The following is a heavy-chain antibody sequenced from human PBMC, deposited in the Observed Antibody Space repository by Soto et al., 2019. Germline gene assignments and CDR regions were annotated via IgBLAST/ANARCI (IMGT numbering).Heavy chain of an antibody. J-gene: IGHJ6*02. CDR3: ARKVRGTTVVTRRDYYGMDV. CDR1: GGTFSSYA. Sequence: QVQLVQSGAEGKKPGSSVKVSCKASGGTFSSYAISWVRQAPGQGLEWMGGIIPIFGTANYAQKFQGRVTITADESTSTAYMELSSLRSEDTAVYYCARKVRGTTVVTRRDYYGMDVWGQGTTVTVSS. CDR2: IIPIFGTA. D-gene: IGHD4-17*01. V-gene: IGHV1-69*01.